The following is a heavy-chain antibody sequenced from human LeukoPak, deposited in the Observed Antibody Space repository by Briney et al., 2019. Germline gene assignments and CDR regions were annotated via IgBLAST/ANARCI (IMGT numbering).Heavy chain of an antibody. V-gene: IGHV4-34*01. Sequence: SETLSLTCAVYGGSFSGYYWSWIRQPPGKGLEWIGKINHSGSTNYNPSLKSRVTISVDTSKNQFSLKLSSATAADTAVYYCARAGPGIAAAGTSGVFRFDPWGQGTLVTVSS. CDR2: INHSGST. J-gene: IGHJ5*02. CDR3: ARAGPGIAAAGTSGVFRFDP. D-gene: IGHD6-13*01. CDR1: GGSFSGYY.